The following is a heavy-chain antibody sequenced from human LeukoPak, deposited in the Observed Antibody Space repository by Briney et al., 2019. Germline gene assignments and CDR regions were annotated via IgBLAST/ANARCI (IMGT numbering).Heavy chain of an antibody. Sequence: SETLSLTCTVSGGSISSYYWSWIRQPAGKGLEWIGRIYTSGSTNYNPSLKSRVTISVDTSKNQFSLKLSSVTAADTAVYYCARDAWRGYYYDSSGYSPAFDIWGQGTMVTVSS. CDR2: IYTSGST. CDR1: GGSISSYY. CDR3: ARDAWRGYYYDSSGYSPAFDI. D-gene: IGHD3-22*01. V-gene: IGHV4-4*07. J-gene: IGHJ3*02.